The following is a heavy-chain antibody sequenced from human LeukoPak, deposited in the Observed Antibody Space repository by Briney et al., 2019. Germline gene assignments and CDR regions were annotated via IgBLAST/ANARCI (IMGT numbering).Heavy chain of an antibody. D-gene: IGHD3-9*01. CDR2: MNPNSGNT. CDR1: GYTFTSYD. J-gene: IGHJ4*02. CDR3: ARVILTGYTDY. V-gene: IGHV1-8*01. Sequence: ASVKVSCKASGYTFTSYDINWVRQATGQGLEWMGWMNPNSGNTGYAQKFQGKGTMTSNTSISTAYMELSSLRSEDTAVYYCARVILTGYTDYWGQGTLVTVSS.